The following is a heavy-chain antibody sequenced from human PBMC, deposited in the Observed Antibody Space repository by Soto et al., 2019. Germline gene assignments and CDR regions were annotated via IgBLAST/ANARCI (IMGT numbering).Heavy chain of an antibody. D-gene: IGHD2-8*01. CDR3: ARDPYHVLMVNAPNLYGMDV. CDR1: GYTFTTYD. CDR2: ISTYNGNT. J-gene: IGHJ6*01. V-gene: IGHV1-18*01. Sequence: QVQLVQSGAEVKKPGASVKVSCKASGYTFTTYDISWVRQAPGQGLERMGRISTYNGNTNYPQSLQGRLTMTTDTSTTTAYMELRSLRSDDTAVYYCARDPYHVLMVNAPNLYGMDVW.